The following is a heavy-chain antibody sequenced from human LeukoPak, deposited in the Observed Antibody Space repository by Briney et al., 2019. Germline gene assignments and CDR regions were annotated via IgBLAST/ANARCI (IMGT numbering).Heavy chain of an antibody. CDR3: ARARYEWELSYYFDY. V-gene: IGHV3-23*01. J-gene: IGHJ4*02. D-gene: IGHD1-26*01. CDR2: ISGSGGST. Sequence: AGGSLRLSCAASGFTFSSYAMSWVRQAPGKGLEWVSAISGSGGSTYYADSVKGRFTISRHNSKNTLYLQMNSLRAEDTAVYYCARARYEWELSYYFDYWGQGTLVTVSS. CDR1: GFTFSSYA.